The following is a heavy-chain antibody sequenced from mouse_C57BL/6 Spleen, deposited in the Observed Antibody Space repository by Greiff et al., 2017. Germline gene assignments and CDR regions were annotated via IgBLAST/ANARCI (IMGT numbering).Heavy chain of an antibody. V-gene: IGHV3-6*01. Sequence: DVQLQESGPGLVKPSQSLSLTCSVTGYSITSGYYWNWIRQFPGNKLEWMGYISYDGSNNYNPSLKNRISITRDTSKNQFFLKLNSVTTEDTATYYCAREDSNYEYYYAMDYWGQGTSVTVSS. CDR2: ISYDGSN. CDR1: GYSITSGYY. CDR3: AREDSNYEYYYAMDY. D-gene: IGHD2-5*01. J-gene: IGHJ4*01.